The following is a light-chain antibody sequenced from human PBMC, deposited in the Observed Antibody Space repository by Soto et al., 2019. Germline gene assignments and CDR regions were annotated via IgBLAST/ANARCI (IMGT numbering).Light chain of an antibody. CDR1: SSDVGGYNF. V-gene: IGLV2-11*01. J-gene: IGLJ1*01. CDR2: DVS. Sequence: QSALTQPRSVSGSPGQSVTISCTGTSSDVGGYNFVSWHQQHPGKAPKLMIYDVSKRPSGVPDRFSGSKSGNTASLTISGLQAEDEADYYCCSYAGSYTWVFGPGTQLTVL. CDR3: CSYAGSYTWV.